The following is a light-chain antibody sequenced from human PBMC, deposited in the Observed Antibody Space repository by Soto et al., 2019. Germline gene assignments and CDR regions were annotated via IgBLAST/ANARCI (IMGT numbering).Light chain of an antibody. CDR3: QQANSYPALT. Sequence: DIQMTQSPSSVSASLGDRVTITCRASQSINTWLAWYQQKPGKAPKLLIYGATSLQSGVPSRFSGSGSGTDFPLAITSLQPEDFATYYCQQANSYPALTFGPGTKVDIK. CDR1: QSINTW. CDR2: GAT. J-gene: IGKJ3*01. V-gene: IGKV1D-12*01.